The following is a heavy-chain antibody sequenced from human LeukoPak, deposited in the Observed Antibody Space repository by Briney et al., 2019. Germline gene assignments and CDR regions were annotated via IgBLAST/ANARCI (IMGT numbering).Heavy chain of an antibody. CDR3: ARVRDCSSTSCYAWDY. CDR2: IIVMLGIA. Sequence: SVKVSCKASGGTFSGYAISWVRQAPGQGLEWMGRIIVMLGIANYAQKFQGRVTITADISTSTAYMELSSLRSEDTAVYYCARVRDCSSTSCYAWDYWGQGTLVTVSS. V-gene: IGHV1-69*04. CDR1: GGTFSGYA. J-gene: IGHJ4*02. D-gene: IGHD2-2*01.